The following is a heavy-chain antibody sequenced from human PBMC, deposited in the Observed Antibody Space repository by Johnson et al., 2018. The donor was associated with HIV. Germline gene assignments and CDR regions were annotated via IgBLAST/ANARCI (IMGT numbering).Heavy chain of an antibody. Sequence: VQLVESGGGVVQPGRSLRLSCAASGFTFSSYGMHWVRQAPGKGLEWVAVISYDGSNKFYADSVKGRFTIFRANSKNTLYLQFNSLSVEDTAVYYCAKGGYNWNVDGFDIGGLGTMVTFAS. CDR1: GFTFSSYG. D-gene: IGHD1-20*01. CDR3: AKGGYNWNVDGFDI. J-gene: IGHJ3*02. V-gene: IGHV3-30*18. CDR2: ISYDGSNK.